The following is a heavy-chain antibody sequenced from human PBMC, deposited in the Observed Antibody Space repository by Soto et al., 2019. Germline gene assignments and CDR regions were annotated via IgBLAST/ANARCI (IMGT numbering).Heavy chain of an antibody. CDR3: ARDRRYNWNYAPNYYYGMDV. CDR1: GGSISSGGYY. CDR2: IYYSGST. J-gene: IGHJ6*02. D-gene: IGHD1-7*01. Sequence: SETLSLTCTVSGGSISSGGYYWSWIRQHPGKGLERIGYIYYSGSTYYNPSLKSRVTISVDTSKNQFSLKLSSVTAADTAVYYCARDRRYNWNYAPNYYYGMDVWGQGTTVTVSS. V-gene: IGHV4-31*03.